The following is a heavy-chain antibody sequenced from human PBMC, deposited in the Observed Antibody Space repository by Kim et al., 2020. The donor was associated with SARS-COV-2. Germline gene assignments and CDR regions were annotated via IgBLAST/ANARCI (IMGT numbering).Heavy chain of an antibody. CDR3: ARRGGSSSWFRGAMDV. Sequence: SETLSLTCVVYGGSFSGYYWSWIRQPPGKGLEWIGEINHRGITNYNPSLKSRVTISVDTSKNQLSLKLNSVTAADTAVYYCARRGGSSSWFRGAMDVWGKGTSVTVSS. CDR2: INHRGIT. D-gene: IGHD6-13*01. V-gene: IGHV4-34*01. CDR1: GGSFSGYY. J-gene: IGHJ6*03.